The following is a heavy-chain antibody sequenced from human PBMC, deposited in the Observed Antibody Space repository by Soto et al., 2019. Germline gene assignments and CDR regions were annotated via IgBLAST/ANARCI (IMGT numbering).Heavy chain of an antibody. Sequence: QVQLVQSGAEVKKPGASVKVSCKASGYTFTSYYMHWVRLAPGQGLEWMGIINPDGGGTSYAQQFQGRVIMTRDKSTSTVYMEMSSLRSEDTAVDYCAVGGNYLSMDVWGQGTTVTVSS. V-gene: IGHV1-46*01. CDR1: GYTFTSYY. D-gene: IGHD4-4*01. CDR3: AVGGNYLSMDV. CDR2: INPDGGGT. J-gene: IGHJ6*02.